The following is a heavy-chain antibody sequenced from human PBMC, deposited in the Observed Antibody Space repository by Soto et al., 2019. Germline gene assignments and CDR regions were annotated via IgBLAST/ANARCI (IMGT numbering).Heavy chain of an antibody. CDR2: ISFNATNG. J-gene: IGHJ1*01. CDR3: ARDRGRGYCTGGICYLGLEH. Sequence: PRGSLRLSCAASGFTFSHFAMHWVRQAPGKGLEWISVISFNATNGFFADSVKGRFSISRDNSANRLYLQMTNLRPEDTAIYYCARDRGRGYCTGGICYLGLEHWGQWNSVIVSS. CDR1: GFTFSHFA. D-gene: IGHD2-8*02. V-gene: IGHV3-30-3*01.